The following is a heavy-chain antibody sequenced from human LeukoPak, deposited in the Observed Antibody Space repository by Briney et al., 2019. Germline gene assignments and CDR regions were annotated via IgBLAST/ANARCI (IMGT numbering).Heavy chain of an antibody. D-gene: IGHD6-6*01. J-gene: IGHJ3*02. CDR3: ARVSFELGGCSSHAFDI. V-gene: IGHV4-4*07. Sequence: PSETLSLTCTVSGGSISSYYWSWIRHPAGKGLELIGRVYTSGSTNYNPSLKSRVTMSVDTSKNQFSLKLSSVTAADTAVYYCARVSFELGGCSSHAFDIWGQGTMVTVSS. CDR2: VYTSGST. CDR1: GGSISSYY.